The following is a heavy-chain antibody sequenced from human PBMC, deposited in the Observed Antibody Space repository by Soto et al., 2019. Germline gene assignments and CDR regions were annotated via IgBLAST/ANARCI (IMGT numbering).Heavy chain of an antibody. V-gene: IGHV3-53*01. CDR2: IYSGGTT. CDR1: AFTVSNNF. Sequence: GGSLRLSCAASAFTVSNNFMSWVRQAPGKGLEWVSVIYSGGTTYYADSVKGRFTISRDTSKNTVYFQMNSLRAEDTAVYYCARTNGDSYYYFALDVWGRGTTVTVSS. J-gene: IGHJ6*02. CDR3: ARTNGDSYYYFALDV. D-gene: IGHD4-17*01.